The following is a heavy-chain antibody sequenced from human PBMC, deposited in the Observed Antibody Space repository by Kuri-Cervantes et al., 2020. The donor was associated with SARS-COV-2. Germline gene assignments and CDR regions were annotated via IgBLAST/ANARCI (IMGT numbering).Heavy chain of an antibody. J-gene: IGHJ6*02. CDR1: GYTFTSYG. CDR2: ISAYNGNT. Sequence: ASVKVSCKASGYTFTSYGISWVRQALGQGLEWMGWISAYNGNTNYAQKLQGRVTMTTDTSTSTAYMELRSLRSDDTAVYYCARSFGVVTLSYYYGMDVWGQGTTVTVSS. V-gene: IGHV1-18*01. CDR3: ARSFGVVTLSYYYGMDV. D-gene: IGHD3-3*01.